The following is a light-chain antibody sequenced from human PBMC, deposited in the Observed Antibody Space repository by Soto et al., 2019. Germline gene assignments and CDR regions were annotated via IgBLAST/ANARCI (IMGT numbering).Light chain of an antibody. Sequence: EIVLTQSPATLSLSPGERATLSCRASQSVSSYLAWYQQKPGQAPRLLIYDASNRATGIPARFSGSGSGTDFTPTISSLEPEDFAVYDCQHRRNWPLSFGGGTKVQIK. J-gene: IGKJ4*01. CDR3: QHRRNWPLS. V-gene: IGKV3-11*01. CDR2: DAS. CDR1: QSVSSY.